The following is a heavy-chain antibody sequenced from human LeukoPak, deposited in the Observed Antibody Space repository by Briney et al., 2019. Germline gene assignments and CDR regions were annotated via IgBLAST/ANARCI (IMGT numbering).Heavy chain of an antibody. Sequence: SETLSLTCIVSGGSITTYYWSWIRQPPGKGLEWTGSIFYSGSTYYNPSLKSRVTMSLDTSKNQFSLKLRSVTAADTAVYYCARDSSLVATAGTFFDYWGQGTLVTVSS. CDR2: IFYSGST. J-gene: IGHJ4*02. CDR3: ARDSSLVATAGTFFDY. D-gene: IGHD6-13*01. V-gene: IGHV4-59*12. CDR1: GGSITTYY.